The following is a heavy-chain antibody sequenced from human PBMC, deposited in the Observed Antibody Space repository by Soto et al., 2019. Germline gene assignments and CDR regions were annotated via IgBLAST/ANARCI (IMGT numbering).Heavy chain of an antibody. V-gene: IGHV3-30*03. CDR1: GFSFSSYG. Sequence: QVQLVESGGGVVQPGRSLRLSCAASGFSFSSYGMQWVRQAPGKGLEWVAVISYDGSNKSYADSVKDRFTISRDNSKKTLYLQMNSLRPDETAVYYCVAGKYFFDYCGQGDLVTVSS. CDR3: VAGKYFFDY. J-gene: IGHJ4*02. CDR2: ISYDGSNK. D-gene: IGHD6-19*01.